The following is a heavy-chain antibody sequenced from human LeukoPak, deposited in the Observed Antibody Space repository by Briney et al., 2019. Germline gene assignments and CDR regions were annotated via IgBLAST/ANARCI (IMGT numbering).Heavy chain of an antibody. D-gene: IGHD4-11*01. CDR3: ARHDYSNPLDY. Sequence: SETLSLTCAVSGYSISSGYYWGWIRQPPGKGLEWIGSIYHSGSTYYNPSLKSRVTISVDTSMNQFSLKLSSVTAADTAVYYCARHDYSNPLDYWGQGTLVTVSS. V-gene: IGHV4-38-2*01. J-gene: IGHJ4*02. CDR1: GYSISSGYY. CDR2: IYHSGST.